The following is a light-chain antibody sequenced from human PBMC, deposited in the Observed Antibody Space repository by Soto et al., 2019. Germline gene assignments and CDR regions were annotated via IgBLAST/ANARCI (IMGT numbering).Light chain of an antibody. CDR2: DAS. CDR3: QQFNSYPLT. CDR1: QGISSA. J-gene: IGKJ4*01. Sequence: AIQLTQSPSSLSASVGDRVTITCQASQGISSALAWYQQQPGKAPKLLIYDASSLESGVPSRFSGSGSGTEFTLTISSLQPEDFAACYCQQFNSYPLTFGGGTKVEIK. V-gene: IGKV1-13*02.